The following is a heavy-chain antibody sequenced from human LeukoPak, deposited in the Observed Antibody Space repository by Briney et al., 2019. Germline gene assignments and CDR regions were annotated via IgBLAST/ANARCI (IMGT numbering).Heavy chain of an antibody. CDR2: IYYSGNT. J-gene: IGHJ4*02. CDR3: SRGTMTAKPADF. Sequence: SETLSLTCSVSGVPINSRDYYWTWLRQPPGKGLEWVGSIYYSGNTYYNPSLQRRVTISVDTSRDYFSLTLSSVTAADTALYFCSRGTMTAKPADFWGQGTLVTVSS. CDR1: GVPINSRDYY. D-gene: IGHD3-10*01. V-gene: IGHV4-39*01.